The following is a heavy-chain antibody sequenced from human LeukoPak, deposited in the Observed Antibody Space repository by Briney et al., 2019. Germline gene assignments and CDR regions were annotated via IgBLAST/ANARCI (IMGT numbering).Heavy chain of an antibody. CDR1: GYTFTSYA. Sequence: ASVKVSCKASGYTFTSYAMHWVRQAPGQRLEWMGWINAGNGNTKYSQKFQGRVTITRDTSASTAYMELSSLRSEDTAVYYCARAHITMVRGVQYYFDYWGQGTLVTVSS. CDR3: ARAHITMVRGVQYYFDY. V-gene: IGHV1-3*01. CDR2: INAGNGNT. D-gene: IGHD3-10*01. J-gene: IGHJ4*02.